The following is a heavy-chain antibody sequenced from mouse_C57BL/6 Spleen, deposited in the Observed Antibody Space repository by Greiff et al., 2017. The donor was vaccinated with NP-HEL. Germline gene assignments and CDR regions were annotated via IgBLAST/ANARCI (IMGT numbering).Heavy chain of an antibody. CDR3: ARHNGSSYWCFDV. Sequence: EVKLMESGGDLVKPGGSLKLSCAASGFTFSSYGMSWVRQTPDKRLEWVATISSGGSYTYYPDSVKGRFTISRDNAKNTLYLQMSSLKSEDTAMYYCARHNGSSYWCFDVWGTGTTVTVSS. D-gene: IGHD1-1*01. J-gene: IGHJ1*03. CDR2: ISSGGSYT. CDR1: GFTFSSYG. V-gene: IGHV5-6*01.